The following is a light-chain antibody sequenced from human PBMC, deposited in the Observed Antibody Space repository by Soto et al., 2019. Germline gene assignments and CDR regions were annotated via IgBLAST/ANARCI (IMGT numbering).Light chain of an antibody. CDR1: QSVSSSY. CDR2: GAS. Sequence: EIVLTQSPGTLSLSPGERATLSCRASQSVSSSYLAWYQQKPGQAPRLLIYGASSRATGIPDRFSGSGSGTDFTLTISRLEPEDFAVYYCQQRAKWVTFGRGTKV. J-gene: IGKJ4*01. V-gene: IGKV3D-20*02. CDR3: QQRAKWVT.